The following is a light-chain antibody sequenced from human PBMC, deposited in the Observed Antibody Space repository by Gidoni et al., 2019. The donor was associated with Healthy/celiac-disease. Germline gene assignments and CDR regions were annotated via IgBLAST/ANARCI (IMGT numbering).Light chain of an antibody. V-gene: IGLV1-44*01. CDR1: SSNIGSNT. Sequence: PGQRVTISCSGSSSNIGSNTVNWYQQLPGTAPNLLIYSNNQRPSGVPDRFSGSKSGTSASLAISGLQSEDEADYYCAAWDDSLNALVFGGGTKLTVL. CDR3: AAWDDSLNALV. CDR2: SNN. J-gene: IGLJ2*01.